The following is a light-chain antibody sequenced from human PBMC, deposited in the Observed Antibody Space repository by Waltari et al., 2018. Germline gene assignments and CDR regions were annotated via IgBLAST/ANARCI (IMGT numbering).Light chain of an antibody. V-gene: IGLV2-14*03. Sequence: QSALTQPASVSGSPGQSITISCTGISSDVGGYNYGFWYQQHPGKAPKLMIYDVSNRPSGVSNRFSGSKSGNTASLIISGLQAEDEADYYCSSYTSSSLYVFGRGTKVTVL. CDR2: DVS. CDR3: SSYTSSSLYV. CDR1: SSDVGGYNY. J-gene: IGLJ1*01.